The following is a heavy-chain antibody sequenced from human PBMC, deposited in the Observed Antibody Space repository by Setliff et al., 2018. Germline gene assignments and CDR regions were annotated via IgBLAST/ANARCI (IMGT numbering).Heavy chain of an antibody. CDR1: GGSISSSNW. V-gene: IGHV4-4*02. D-gene: IGHD2-2*01. J-gene: IGHJ6*03. CDR3: ARVIVVVPAAIGKVNYYMDV. CDR2: IYHSGST. Sequence: SETLSLTCAVSGGSISSSNWWSWVRQPPGKGLEWSGEIYHSGSTNYNPSLKSRVTISVDKSKNQFSLKLSSVTAADTAVYYCARVIVVVPAAIGKVNYYMDVWGKGTTVTVSS.